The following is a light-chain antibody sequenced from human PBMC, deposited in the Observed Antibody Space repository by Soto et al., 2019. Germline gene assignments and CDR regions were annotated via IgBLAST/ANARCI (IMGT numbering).Light chain of an antibody. CDR3: CSYAGSSTFFYV. J-gene: IGLJ1*01. Sequence: QSVLTQPASVSGSPGQSITISCTGTSSEVGSYNLVSWYQQHPGKAHKHMIYKVSKRPSGVSNCFSGSKSGKTASLTISGLQAEDDADYYCCSYAGSSTFFYVFGTGTKVTVL. CDR2: KVS. V-gene: IGLV2-23*02. CDR1: SSEVGSYNL.